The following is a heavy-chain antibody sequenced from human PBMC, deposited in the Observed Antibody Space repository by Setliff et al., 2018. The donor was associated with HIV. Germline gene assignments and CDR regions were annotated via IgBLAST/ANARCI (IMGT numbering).Heavy chain of an antibody. D-gene: IGHD2-2*01. CDR2: MNPNSGNT. CDR1: GYTLTSYD. Sequence: GASVKVSCKASGYTLTSYDINWVRQATGQGLEWMGWMNPNSGNTGYAQKFQGRVTMTRNTSISTAYMELSSLRSEDTAVYYCARDPGYCDSASCVTFDPWGQGTLVTVSS. V-gene: IGHV1-8*02. J-gene: IGHJ5*02. CDR3: ARDPGYCDSASCVTFDP.